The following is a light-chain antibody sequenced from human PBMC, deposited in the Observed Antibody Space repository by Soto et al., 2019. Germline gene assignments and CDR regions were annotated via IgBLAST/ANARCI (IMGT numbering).Light chain of an antibody. CDR2: DAS. Sequence: EIVLTQSPATLSLSPGERATLSCRASQSVSSYLDWYQQKPGKAPRLLIYDASNRATGIPARFSGSGSGTDFTLTISSLEPEDFAVYYCQQRSNSPLTFGPGTKVDIK. V-gene: IGKV3-11*01. J-gene: IGKJ3*01. CDR1: QSVSSY. CDR3: QQRSNSPLT.